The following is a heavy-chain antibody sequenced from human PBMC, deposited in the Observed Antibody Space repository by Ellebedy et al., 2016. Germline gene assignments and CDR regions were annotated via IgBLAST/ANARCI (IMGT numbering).Heavy chain of an antibody. Sequence: SQTLSLTCAISGDSVSTNVAAWNWIRQSPSRGIEWLGRTYYRSRWNYNYALSVKSRINISPDTSKNQFSLQLNAVTPEDTAVYYCARDPDTSGWFGLDVWGQGTAVTVSS. CDR3: ARDPDTSGWFGLDV. J-gene: IGHJ6*02. CDR2: TYYRSRWNY. CDR1: GDSVSTNVAA. D-gene: IGHD3-22*01. V-gene: IGHV6-1*01.